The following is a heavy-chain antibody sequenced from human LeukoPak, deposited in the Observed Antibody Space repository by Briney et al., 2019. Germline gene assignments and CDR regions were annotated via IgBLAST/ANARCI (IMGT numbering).Heavy chain of an antibody. V-gene: IGHV5-51*01. CDR1: GSRFTSYW. CDR2: IYPGDSGT. J-gene: IGHJ4*02. Sequence: GESLKISFKGSGSRFTSYWIGWVRPMPGKGLGWIGIIYPGDSGTRYSPSFQGQVTISADKSISTAYLPWSSLKASDTAMYYCARQGQQLDLHFGYWGQGTLVTVSS. D-gene: IGHD6-13*01. CDR3: ARQGQQLDLHFGY.